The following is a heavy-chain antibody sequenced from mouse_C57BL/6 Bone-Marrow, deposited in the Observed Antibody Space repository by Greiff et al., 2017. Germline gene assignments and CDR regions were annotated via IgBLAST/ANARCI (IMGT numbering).Heavy chain of an antibody. V-gene: IGHV10-1*01. CDR3: VRHGGGYSTGDFDV. Sequence: EVKVVESGGGLVQPKGSLKLSCAASGFSFNTYAMNWVRQAPGKGLEWVARIRSKSNNYATYYADSVKDRFTISRDDSESMLYLQMNNLKTEDTAMYYCVRHGGGYSTGDFDVWGTGTTVTVSS. CDR2: IRSKSNNYAT. CDR1: GFSFNTYA. J-gene: IGHJ1*03. D-gene: IGHD3-2*02.